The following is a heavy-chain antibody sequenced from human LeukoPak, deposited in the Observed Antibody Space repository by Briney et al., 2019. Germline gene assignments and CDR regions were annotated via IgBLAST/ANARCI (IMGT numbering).Heavy chain of an antibody. CDR1: GGTFSSYA. D-gene: IGHD4-17*01. CDR2: IIPIFGTA. Sequence: SVKVSCKASGGTFSSYAISWVRQAPGQGLEWMGGIIPIFGTANYAQKFQGRVTITADESTSTAYMELSSLRSEDTAVYYCARSRTTVTLFDYWGQGTLVTVSS. J-gene: IGHJ4*02. CDR3: ARSRTTVTLFDY. V-gene: IGHV1-69*13.